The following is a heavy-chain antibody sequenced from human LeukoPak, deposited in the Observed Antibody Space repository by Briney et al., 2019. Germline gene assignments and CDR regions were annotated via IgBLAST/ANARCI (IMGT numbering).Heavy chain of an antibody. D-gene: IGHD5-12*01. CDR2: IFYSGST. V-gene: IGHV4-59*01. CDR3: ARVYGSGYDFRGAFDI. Sequence: PSETLSLTCSVSGGSISSYYWSWIRQPPGKGLEWIGYIFYSGSTNYNPSLKSRVTISVDTSKNQFSLKLSSVTAADTAVYCCARVYGSGYDFRGAFDIWGQGTMVTVSS. J-gene: IGHJ3*02. CDR1: GGSISSYY.